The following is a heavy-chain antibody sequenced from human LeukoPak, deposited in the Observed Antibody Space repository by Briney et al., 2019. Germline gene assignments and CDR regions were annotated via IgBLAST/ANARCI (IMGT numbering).Heavy chain of an antibody. J-gene: IGHJ4*02. CDR2: ISDNGDYT. D-gene: IGHD6-19*01. Sequence: GGSLRLSCAASGFTFSSCAMSWFPRAPGKGLEWFSGISDNGDYTYYADSVKGRVTISRDNSKNTLYLQMNSLRAEDTAVYYCAKVAPYSSGWYGLGLTTEWGQGTLVTVSS. CDR3: AKVAPYSSGWYGLGLTTE. V-gene: IGHV3-23*01. CDR1: GFTFSSCA.